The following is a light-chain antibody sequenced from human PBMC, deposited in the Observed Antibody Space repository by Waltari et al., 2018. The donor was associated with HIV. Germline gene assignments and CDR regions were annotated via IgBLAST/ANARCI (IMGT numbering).Light chain of an antibody. CDR3: QQSYSIPIT. CDR2: AAS. J-gene: IGKJ5*01. V-gene: IGKV1-39*01. CDR1: QSISTY. Sequence: DIQMTQSPSSLSASVGDRVTITCRASQSISTYLNWYLQKPGKAPKLLIYAASSLLSGVPSRFGGSGSGTDFTLTISSLQPEDFATYYCQQSYSIPITFGQGTRLEIK.